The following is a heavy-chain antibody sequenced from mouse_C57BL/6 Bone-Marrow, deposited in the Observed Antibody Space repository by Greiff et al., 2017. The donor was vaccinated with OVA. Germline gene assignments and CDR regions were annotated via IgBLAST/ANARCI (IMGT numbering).Heavy chain of an antibody. Sequence: EVKLVESGGGLVKPGGSLKLSCAASGFTFSSYAMSWVRQTPEKRLEWVATISDGGSYTYYPDNVKGRFTISRDNAKNNLYLQMSHLKSEDTAMYYCARSYYGSSYFGDWGQGTTLTVSS. D-gene: IGHD1-1*01. CDR2: ISDGGSYT. CDR1: GFTFSSYA. CDR3: ARSYYGSSYFGD. V-gene: IGHV5-4*03. J-gene: IGHJ2*01.